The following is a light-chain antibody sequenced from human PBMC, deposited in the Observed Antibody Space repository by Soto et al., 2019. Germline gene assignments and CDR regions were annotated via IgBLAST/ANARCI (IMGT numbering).Light chain of an antibody. J-gene: IGKJ1*01. CDR1: QSVTDN. V-gene: IGKV3-15*01. CDR2: GAS. CDR3: QQYNKWPQT. Sequence: VLTQSPGPLSSSPGGRATLSCRASQSVTDNYLAWYQQKPGQAPRLLIYGASTRATDIPPSFTGSGSGTEFTLTISSLQSEDIAVYYCQQYNKWPQTFGQGTKVGIK.